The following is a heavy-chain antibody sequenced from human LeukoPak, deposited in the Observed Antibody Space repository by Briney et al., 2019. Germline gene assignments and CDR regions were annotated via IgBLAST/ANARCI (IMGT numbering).Heavy chain of an antibody. V-gene: IGHV4-34*01. Sequence: PSETLSLTCAVYGGSFSGYYWSWIRQPPGKGLEWIGEINHSGSTNYNPSLKSRVTISVDTSKNQFSLKLSSVTAADTAVYYCARYELREDYFDYWGQGTLVTVSS. D-gene: IGHD1-7*01. CDR3: ARYELREDYFDY. CDR1: GGSFSGYY. J-gene: IGHJ4*02. CDR2: INHSGST.